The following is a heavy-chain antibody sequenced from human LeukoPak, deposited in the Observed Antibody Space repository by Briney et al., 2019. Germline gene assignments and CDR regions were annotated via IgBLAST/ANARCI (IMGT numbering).Heavy chain of an antibody. D-gene: IGHD1-26*01. CDR1: GFTFSSYG. CDR3: AKDKWYSGSYLPYYFDY. J-gene: IGHJ4*02. Sequence: GGSLRLSCAASGFTFSSYGMHWVRQAPGKGQEWVAVISYDGSNKYYADSVKGRFTISRDNSKNTLYLQMNSLRAEDTAVYYCAKDKWYSGSYLPYYFDYWGQGTLVTVSS. CDR2: ISYDGSNK. V-gene: IGHV3-30*18.